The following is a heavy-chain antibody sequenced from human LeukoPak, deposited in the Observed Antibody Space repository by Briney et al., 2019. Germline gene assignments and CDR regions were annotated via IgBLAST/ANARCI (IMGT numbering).Heavy chain of an antibody. CDR3: AGQNVPTPHDY. V-gene: IGHV4-30-2*01. D-gene: IGHD2-2*01. J-gene: IGHJ4*02. CDR2: ISAAGTT. Sequence: TTSETLSLTCTVAVGSISSGGYYWSWIRQPPGKGLEWIAYISAAGTTFYNPSLKSRVTISLDRSKNQFSLNLTSITAADTAVYYCAGQNVPTPHDYWGQGTQVTVSS. CDR1: VGSISSGGYY.